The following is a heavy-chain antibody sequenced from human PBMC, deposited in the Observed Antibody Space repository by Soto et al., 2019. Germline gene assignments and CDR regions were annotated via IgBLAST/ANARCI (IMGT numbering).Heavy chain of an antibody. Sequence: GESLKISCKGSGYSFNSYWIGWVRQMPGKGVEWMGIIYPGASDTRYSPSFQGQVTISADKSISTAYLQWSSLKASDTAMYYCALDYYDSSGNNWFDPWGQGTLVTVSS. CDR1: GYSFNSYW. V-gene: IGHV5-51*01. CDR2: IYPGASDT. D-gene: IGHD3-22*01. J-gene: IGHJ5*02. CDR3: ALDYYDSSGNNWFDP.